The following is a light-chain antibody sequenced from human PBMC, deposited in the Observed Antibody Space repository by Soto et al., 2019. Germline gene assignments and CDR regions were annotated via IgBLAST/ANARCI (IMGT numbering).Light chain of an antibody. CDR1: QTVRSN. V-gene: IGKV3-15*01. J-gene: IGKJ1*01. Sequence: TPSPSPLSVSPGDTATLSCRASQTVRSNLAWYHQKPGQAPRLLIYGASTRATGIPARVSGSGSGTEFTLTISSLQSEDFAVYFCQQHDQWPATFGQGTKVDI. CDR2: GAS. CDR3: QQHDQWPAT.